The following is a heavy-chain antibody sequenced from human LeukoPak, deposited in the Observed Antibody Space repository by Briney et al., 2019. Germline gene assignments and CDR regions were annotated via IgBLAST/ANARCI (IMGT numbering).Heavy chain of an antibody. CDR2: IRYDGSNK. CDR1: GFTFSSYG. V-gene: IGHV3-30*02. Sequence: PGGSLGLSCAASGFTFSSYGMHWVRQAPGKGLEWVAFIRYDGSNKYYADSVKGRFTISRDNSKNTLYLQMNSLRAEDTAVYYCAKSLGSYYPFDYWGQGTLVTVSS. CDR3: AKSLGSYYPFDY. J-gene: IGHJ4*02. D-gene: IGHD1-26*01.